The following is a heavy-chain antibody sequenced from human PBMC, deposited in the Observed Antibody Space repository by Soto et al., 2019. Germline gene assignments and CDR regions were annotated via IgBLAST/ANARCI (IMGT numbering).Heavy chain of an antibody. CDR2: IYYSGST. D-gene: IGHD2-21*02. CDR3: ARTTFRSGDQFDY. J-gene: IGHJ4*02. V-gene: IGHV4-39*01. CDR1: GGSISSSSYY. Sequence: SETLSLTCTVSGGSISSSSYYWGWIRQPPGKGLEWIGSIYYSGSTYYNPSLKSRVTVSVDTSKNQFSLKLSSVTAADTAVYYCARTTFRSGDQFDYWGQGXLVTVSS.